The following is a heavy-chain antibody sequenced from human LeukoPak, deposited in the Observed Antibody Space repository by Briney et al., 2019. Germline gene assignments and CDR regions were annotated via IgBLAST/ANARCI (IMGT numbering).Heavy chain of an antibody. D-gene: IGHD6-19*01. V-gene: IGHV3-11*01. J-gene: IGHJ3*02. CDR3: AREQWLVRADAFDI. CDR1: GFTFSDYY. CDR2: ISGTGTTI. Sequence: GGSLRLSCAASGFTFSDYYMTWIRQAPGKGLEWVSYISGTGTTIYYTDSVRGRFTISRDNAKNSLYLQMNSLRAEDTALYYCAREQWLVRADAFDIWGQGTMVTVSS.